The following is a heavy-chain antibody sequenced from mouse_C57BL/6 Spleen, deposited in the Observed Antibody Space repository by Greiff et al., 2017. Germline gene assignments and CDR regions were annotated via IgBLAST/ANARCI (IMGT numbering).Heavy chain of an antibody. D-gene: IGHD2-1*01. CDR2: IDPSDSYT. Sequence: QVQLKQPGAELVMPGASVKLSCKASGYTFTSYWMHWVKQRPGQGLEWIGEIDPSDSYTNYNQKFKGKSTLTVDKSSSTAYMQLSSLTSEDSAVYYCARGGYGNYVDYWGQGTTLTVSS. CDR1: GYTFTSYW. V-gene: IGHV1-69*01. CDR3: ARGGYGNYVDY. J-gene: IGHJ2*01.